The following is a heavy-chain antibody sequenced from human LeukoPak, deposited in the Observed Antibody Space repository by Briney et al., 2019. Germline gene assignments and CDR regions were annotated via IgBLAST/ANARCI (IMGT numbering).Heavy chain of an antibody. Sequence: SDTLSLTCAVYVGSFSGYYWNWIRQPPGKRLEGIGEINHSVSTNYNPSLHSRVTISLYTSKNQFSLKLSAVSAADTAVYYCVRAGKSITMVRGVGPCFDYWGQGTLVTVSS. D-gene: IGHD3-10*01. J-gene: IGHJ4*02. V-gene: IGHV4-34*01. CDR1: VGSFSGYY. CDR2: INHSVST. CDR3: VRAGKSITMVRGVGPCFDY.